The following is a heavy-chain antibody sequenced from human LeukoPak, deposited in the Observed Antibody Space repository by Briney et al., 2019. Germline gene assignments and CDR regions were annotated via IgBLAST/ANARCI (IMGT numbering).Heavy chain of an antibody. J-gene: IGHJ4*02. D-gene: IGHD6-19*01. Sequence: GGSLRLSCSASGFTFSSYAMHWVRQAPGKGLEYVSAISSNGGSTYYADSVKGRFTISRDNSKNTLYLQMNSLRAEDTAVYYCVKNTWYSSGRYYFDSWGPGTLVTVSS. CDR2: ISSNGGST. CDR3: VKNTWYSSGRYYFDS. V-gene: IGHV3-64D*06. CDR1: GFTFSSYA.